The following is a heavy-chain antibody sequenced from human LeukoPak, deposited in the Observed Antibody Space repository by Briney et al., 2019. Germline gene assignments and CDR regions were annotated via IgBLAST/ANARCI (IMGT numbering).Heavy chain of an antibody. V-gene: IGHV5-51*01. D-gene: IGHD3-3*01. Sequence: GESLKISCKGSGYSFTSYWIGWVRQMPGKGLEWMGIIYPGDSDTRYSPSFQGQVTISADKSISTAYLQWSSLKASDTAMYYCARLGNDFWSGYYPPDKKSYYCMDVWGKGTTVTVSS. CDR3: ARLGNDFWSGYYPPDKKSYYCMDV. J-gene: IGHJ6*03. CDR2: IYPGDSDT. CDR1: GYSFTSYW.